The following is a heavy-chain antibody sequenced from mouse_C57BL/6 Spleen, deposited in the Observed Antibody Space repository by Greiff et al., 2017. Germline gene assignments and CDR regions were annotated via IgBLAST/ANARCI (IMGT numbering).Heavy chain of an antibody. D-gene: IGHD2-4*01. V-gene: IGHV1-64*01. CDR2: IHPNSGST. Sequence: QVQLKQPGAELVKPGASVKLSCKASGYTFTSYWMHWVKQRPGQGLEWIGMIHPNSGSTNYNEKFKSKATLTVDKSSSTAYMQLSSLTSEDSAVXYWARMGGYYDYDSSYYFDYWGQGTTLTVSS. J-gene: IGHJ2*01. CDR1: GYTFTSYW. CDR3: ARMGGYYDYDSSYYFDY.